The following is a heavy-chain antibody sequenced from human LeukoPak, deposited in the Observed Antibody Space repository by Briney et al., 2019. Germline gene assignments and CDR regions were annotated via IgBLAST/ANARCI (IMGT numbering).Heavy chain of an antibody. D-gene: IGHD3-10*01. CDR2: ISYDGGNK. J-gene: IGHJ4*02. CDR1: GFTFSSYA. CDR3: ARAYMVRGATQDY. Sequence: GGSLRLSCAASGFTFSSYAMHWVRQAPGKGLEWVAVISYDGGNKYYADSVKGRFTISRDNSKNTLYLQMNSLRAEDTAVYYCARAYMVRGATQDYWGQGTLVTVSS. V-gene: IGHV3-30-3*01.